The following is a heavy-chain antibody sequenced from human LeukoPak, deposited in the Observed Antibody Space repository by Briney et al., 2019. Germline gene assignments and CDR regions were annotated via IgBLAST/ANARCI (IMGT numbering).Heavy chain of an antibody. V-gene: IGHV5-51*01. CDR3: ATPQVSGWNFDY. D-gene: IGHD6-19*01. CDR2: IYPGDSDT. CDR1: GYRFTSYW. Sequence: PGESLKISCKGSGYRFTSYWIGWVRQMPGKGLEWMGSIYPGDSDTRYSPSFQGRVTISADKSITTAYLQWSSLKASDTAIYYCATPQVSGWNFDYWGQGTLVTVSS. J-gene: IGHJ4*02.